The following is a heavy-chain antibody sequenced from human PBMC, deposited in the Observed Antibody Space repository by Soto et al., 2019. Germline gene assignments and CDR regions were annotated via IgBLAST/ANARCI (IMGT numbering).Heavy chain of an antibody. D-gene: IGHD5-18*01. Sequence: PSETLSLTCAVSGGSISSGGYSWSWIRQPPGKGLEWIGYMYHSGSTYYNPSLKSRVTISVDTSKNQLSLKLTSVTTADTAVYYCARSATIGRDGYSPLGYWGHGTLVTVSS. CDR1: GGSISSGGYS. V-gene: IGHV4-30-2*02. CDR2: MYHSGST. CDR3: ARSATIGRDGYSPLGY. J-gene: IGHJ4*01.